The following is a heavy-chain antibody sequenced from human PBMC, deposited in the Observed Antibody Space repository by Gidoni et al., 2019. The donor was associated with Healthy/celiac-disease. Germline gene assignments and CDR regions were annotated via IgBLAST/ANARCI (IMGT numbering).Heavy chain of an antibody. CDR1: GLTFSGYE. CDR2: ISSSGSTI. D-gene: IGHD6-13*01. V-gene: IGHV3-48*03. J-gene: IGHJ6*02. CDR3: AGDGSWYGLRYYGMDV. Sequence: EVQRVESGGGLVQPGGSLRLSCAASGLTFSGYEMNWGRQAPGMGLEWVSYISSSGSTIYYADSVKGRFTIFRDNAKNSLYLQMNSLRAEDTAVYYCAGDGSWYGLRYYGMDVWGQGTTVTVSS.